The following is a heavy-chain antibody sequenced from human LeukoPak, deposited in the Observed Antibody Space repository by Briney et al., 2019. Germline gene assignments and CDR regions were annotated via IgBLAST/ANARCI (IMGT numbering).Heavy chain of an antibody. J-gene: IGHJ4*02. CDR1: GGSISSNNW. Sequence: SETLSLTCAVSGGSISSNNWWGWVRQPPGKGLEWIGEIYHSGSPNYNPSLKSRVTISVDKSRNHFSLNLGSVTAADTAVYYCARVNINNWHSCDYWGQGTLVAVSS. V-gene: IGHV4-4*02. D-gene: IGHD1-1*01. CDR2: IYHSGSP. CDR3: ARVNINNWHSCDY.